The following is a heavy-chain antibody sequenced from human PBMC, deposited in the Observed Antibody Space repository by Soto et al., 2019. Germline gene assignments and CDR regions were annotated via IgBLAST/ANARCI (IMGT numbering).Heavy chain of an antibody. CDR3: AKETLTTSGYFYYGMDV. CDR1: GFTFTNYA. D-gene: IGHD6-25*01. Sequence: EVQLLESGGGVVQPGGSLRLSCAASGFTFTNYAMNWVRQAPGEGLEWVSAIVGSGSSTYYADSVKGRFTVSRDNSKNTLYLQINSLRVEDTAIYYCAKETLTTSGYFYYGMDVWGQGTTVTVSS. V-gene: IGHV3-23*01. J-gene: IGHJ6*02. CDR2: IVGSGSST.